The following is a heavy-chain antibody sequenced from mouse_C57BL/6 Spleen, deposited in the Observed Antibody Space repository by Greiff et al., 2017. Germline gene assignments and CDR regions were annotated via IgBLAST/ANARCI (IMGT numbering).Heavy chain of an antibody. CDR2: IYPGDGDT. V-gene: IGHV1-82*01. CDR3: AREYSNYDRGYFDY. D-gene: IGHD2-5*01. Sequence: QVQLQQSGPELVKPGASVKISCKASGYAFSSSWMNWVKQRPGKGLEWIGRIYPGDGDTYYNGKFKGKATLTADKSSSTAYMQLSSLTSEDSAVYFCAREYSNYDRGYFDYWGQGTTLTVSS. CDR1: GYAFSSSW. J-gene: IGHJ2*01.